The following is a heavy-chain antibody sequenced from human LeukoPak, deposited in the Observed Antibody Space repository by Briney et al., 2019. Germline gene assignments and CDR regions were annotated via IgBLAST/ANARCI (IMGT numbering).Heavy chain of an antibody. V-gene: IGHV1-69*02. J-gene: IGHJ4*02. D-gene: IGHD6-6*01. Sequence: SVKVSCKASGGTFSSYTISWVRQAPGQGLEWMGRIISILGIANYAQKFQGRVTITADKSTSTAYMELSSLRSEDTAVYYCARGISSSSFDYWGQGTLVTVSS. CDR3: ARGISSSSFDY. CDR1: GGTFSSYT. CDR2: IISILGIA.